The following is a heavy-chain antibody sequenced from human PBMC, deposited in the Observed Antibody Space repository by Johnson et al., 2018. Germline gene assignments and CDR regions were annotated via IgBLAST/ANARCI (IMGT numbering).Heavy chain of an antibody. CDR1: GGSINNYY. Sequence: QVQLQESGPGLVKPSATLSLTCTVSGGSINNYYWSWIRQAPGKGLVSIGYIYYSGSTRYNPSLKSRVTMCVDMSKNQFSLRLNSVTAADTAMHYCVNGPLIGGEIAEFHHWGQGTLVTVSS. CDR3: VNGPLIGGEIAEFHH. D-gene: IGHD3-16*01. V-gene: IGHV4-59*07. J-gene: IGHJ1*01. CDR2: IYYSGST.